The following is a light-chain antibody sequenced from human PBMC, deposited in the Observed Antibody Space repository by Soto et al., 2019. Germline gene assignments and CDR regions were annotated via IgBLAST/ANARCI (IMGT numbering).Light chain of an antibody. CDR1: QISSTW. CDR2: DVS. J-gene: IGKJ2*01. Sequence: DIQMTQSPSTLSASVGDRVTITCRASQISSTWLAWYQQRPGKAPKLLIHDVSSLQSGVPSRFSGSGSGTEFTLSISSLQPDDFATYYCQQHNSFGQGTKLDIK. CDR3: QQHNS. V-gene: IGKV1-5*01.